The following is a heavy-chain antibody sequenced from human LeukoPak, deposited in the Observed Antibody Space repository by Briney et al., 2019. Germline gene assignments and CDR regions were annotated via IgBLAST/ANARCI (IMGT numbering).Heavy chain of an antibody. D-gene: IGHD6-13*01. Sequence: SETLSLTCTVSGYSISSGYYWGWIRQPPGKGLEWIGSIYHSGRTYYNPSLKSRVTISVDTSKNQFSLKLSSVTAADTAVYYCARDSAGGVDPWGQGTLVTVSS. J-gene: IGHJ5*02. V-gene: IGHV4-38-2*02. CDR1: GYSISSGYY. CDR3: ARDSAGGVDP. CDR2: IYHSGRT.